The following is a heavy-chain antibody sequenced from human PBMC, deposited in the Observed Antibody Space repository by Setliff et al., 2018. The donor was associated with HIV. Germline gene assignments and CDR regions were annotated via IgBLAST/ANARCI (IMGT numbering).Heavy chain of an antibody. CDR2: IYPSDSDT. D-gene: IGHD1-1*01. CDR1: GYSFTGYW. V-gene: IGHV5-51*01. CDR3: ARPSSPGHYYDYAMDV. J-gene: IGHJ6*02. Sequence: GESLKISCKASGYSFTGYWIGWVRQMPGKGLEWMGIIYPSDSDTRYSPSFQGQVTISADKSITTAYLQWSSLKASDTAMYDCARPSSPGHYYDYAMDVWGQGTTVTVSS.